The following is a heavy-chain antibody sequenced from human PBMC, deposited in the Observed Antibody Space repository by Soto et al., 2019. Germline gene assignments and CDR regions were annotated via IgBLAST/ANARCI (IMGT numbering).Heavy chain of an antibody. CDR1: GGSISSSRYY. Sequence: PSETLSLTCTVSGGSISSSRYYWGWIRQPPGKGLEWIGSIYYSGSTYYNPSLKSRVTISVDTSKNQFSLKLSSVTAADTAVYYCARLRTSSVVTDYFDYWGQGTLVTVSS. CDR2: IYYSGST. D-gene: IGHD3-22*01. V-gene: IGHV4-39*01. CDR3: ARLRTSSVVTDYFDY. J-gene: IGHJ4*02.